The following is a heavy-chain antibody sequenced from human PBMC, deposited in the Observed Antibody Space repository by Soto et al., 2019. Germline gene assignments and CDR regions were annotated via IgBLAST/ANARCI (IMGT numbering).Heavy chain of an antibody. V-gene: IGHV3-33*06. J-gene: IGHJ4*02. CDR1: GFTFSSYG. Sequence: GGSLRLSCAASGFTFSSYGMHWVRQAPGKGLEWVAVIWYDGSNKYYADSVKGRFTISRDNSKNTLYLQMNSLRAEDTAVYYCAKVRREDAAAGTAFDYRGQRTLVTVSS. CDR2: IWYDGSNK. D-gene: IGHD6-13*01. CDR3: AKVRREDAAAGTAFDY.